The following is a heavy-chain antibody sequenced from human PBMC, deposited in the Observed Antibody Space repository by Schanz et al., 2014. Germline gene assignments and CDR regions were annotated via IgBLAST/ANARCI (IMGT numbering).Heavy chain of an antibody. J-gene: IGHJ4*02. V-gene: IGHV1-69*02. CDR2: IIPILGIA. CDR1: GGTFSSYT. D-gene: IGHD4-17*01. CDR3: ARGYGDSRTDF. Sequence: QVQLVQSEAEVKKPGSSLKLSCKASGGTFSSYTISWVRQAPGQGLEWMGRIIPILGIANYAQKFQGRVTITADRSTSTAYMELSSLRSEDTAVYYCARGYGDSRTDFWGQGTLVTVSS.